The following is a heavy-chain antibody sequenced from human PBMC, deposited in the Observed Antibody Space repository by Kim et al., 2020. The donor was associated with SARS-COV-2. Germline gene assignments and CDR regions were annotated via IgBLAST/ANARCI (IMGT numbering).Heavy chain of an antibody. CDR3: ARARVRKSSGWYDFDY. D-gene: IGHD6-19*01. J-gene: IGHJ4*02. Sequence: SLKSRVTISVDTSKNQFSLKLSSVTAADTAVYYCARARVRKSSGWYDFDYWGQGTLVTVSS. V-gene: IGHV4-39*01.